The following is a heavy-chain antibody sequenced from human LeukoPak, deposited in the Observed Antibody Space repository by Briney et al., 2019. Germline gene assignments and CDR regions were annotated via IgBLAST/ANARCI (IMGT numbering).Heavy chain of an antibody. V-gene: IGHV4-34*01. CDR3: AERPGITGAEYYFDY. CDR2: INHSGIT. J-gene: IGHJ4*02. CDR1: GGSFSGYY. D-gene: IGHD3-10*01. Sequence: PSETLSLTCAVYGGSFSGYYWSWIRQPPGKGLEWIGEINHSGITNYNPSLKSRVTISVDKSKNQFSLKLNSVTAADTAVYYCAERPGITGAEYYFDYWGQGTLVTVSS.